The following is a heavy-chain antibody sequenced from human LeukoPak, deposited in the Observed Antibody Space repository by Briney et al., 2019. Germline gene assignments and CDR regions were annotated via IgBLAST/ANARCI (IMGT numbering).Heavy chain of an antibody. Sequence: GGSLRPSCAASGFTFSSYEMNWVRQAPGRGLEWVSYISSSGSTISYADSVKGRFTISRDNAKNSLYLQMNSLRAEDTAVYYCASHFSSSSGYFDYWGQGTLVTVSS. CDR1: GFTFSSYE. CDR2: ISSSGSTI. D-gene: IGHD6-6*01. V-gene: IGHV3-48*03. CDR3: ASHFSSSSGYFDY. J-gene: IGHJ4*02.